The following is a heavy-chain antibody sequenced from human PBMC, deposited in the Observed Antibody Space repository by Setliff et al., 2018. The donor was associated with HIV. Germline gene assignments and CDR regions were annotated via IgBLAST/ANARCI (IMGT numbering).Heavy chain of an antibody. CDR2: IYYSGST. CDR1: GGSVSSSSYY. D-gene: IGHD3-3*01. V-gene: IGHV4-39*01. CDR3: ARHGGYYDFWSGYRGTNWFDP. Sequence: SETLSLTCTVSGGSVSSSSYYWGWIRQPPGKGLEWIGSIYYSGSTYYNPSLKSRVTISVDTSKNQFSLKLSSVTAADTAVYYCARHGGYYDFWSGYRGTNWFDPWGQGTLVTVSS. J-gene: IGHJ5*02.